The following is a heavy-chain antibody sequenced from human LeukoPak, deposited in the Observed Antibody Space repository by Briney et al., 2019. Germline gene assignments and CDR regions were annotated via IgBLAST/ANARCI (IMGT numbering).Heavy chain of an antibody. CDR1: GYSFTSYW. CDR3: ARLTCSGGSCLPGQSLNYYYYYMDV. D-gene: IGHD2-15*01. J-gene: IGHJ6*03. Sequence: GESLKISCKGSGYSFTSYWIGWVRQMPGKGLEWMGIIYPGDSDTRYSPSFQGQVTIPADKSISTAYLQWSSLKASDTAMYYCARLTCSGGSCLPGQSLNYYYYYMDVWGKGTTVTISS. V-gene: IGHV5-51*01. CDR2: IYPGDSDT.